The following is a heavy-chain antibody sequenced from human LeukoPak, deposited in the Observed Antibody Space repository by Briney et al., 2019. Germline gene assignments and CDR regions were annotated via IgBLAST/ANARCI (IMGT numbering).Heavy chain of an antibody. J-gene: IGHJ3*02. V-gene: IGHV4-34*01. CDR1: GGSFSGYY. D-gene: IGHD6-13*01. CDR2: INHSGST. CDR3: AREPAGIAAAGKALAFDI. Sequence: SETLSLTCAVYGGSFSGYYWSWIRQPPGKGLEWIGEINHSGSTNYNPSLKSRVTISVDTSKNQFSLKLSSVTAAATAVYYCAREPAGIAAAGKALAFDIWGQGTMVTVSP.